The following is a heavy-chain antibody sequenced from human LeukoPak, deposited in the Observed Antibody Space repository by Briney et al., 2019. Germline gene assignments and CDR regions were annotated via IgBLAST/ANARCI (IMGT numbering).Heavy chain of an antibody. CDR1: GFTFSTSV. D-gene: IGHD3-9*01. V-gene: IGHV3-23*01. Sequence: PGGSLRLSCAASGFTFSTSVMHWVRQAPGKGLEWVSVISPSSDSAYYADSVKGRFTISRDNSKNTLYLQMNSPRVEDTAVYYCAKRYFDSEFTYHFDPWGQGALVTVSS. CDR3: AKRYFDSEFTYHFDP. J-gene: IGHJ5*02. CDR2: ISPSSDSA.